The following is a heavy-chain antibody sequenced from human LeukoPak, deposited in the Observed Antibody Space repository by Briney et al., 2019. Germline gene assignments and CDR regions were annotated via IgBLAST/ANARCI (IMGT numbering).Heavy chain of an antibody. J-gene: IGHJ4*02. Sequence: GGSLRLSCAASGFTFSNYWMSWVRQAPGKGLEFMANIKEAGSEKYYVDSVKGRFTISRDNDKNLVHMQMNSLRAEDTAVYYCARGGGMRSWYDFDYWGQGTLVTVSS. CDR2: IKEAGSEK. D-gene: IGHD6-13*01. V-gene: IGHV3-7*04. CDR3: ARGGGMRSWYDFDY. CDR1: GFTFSNYW.